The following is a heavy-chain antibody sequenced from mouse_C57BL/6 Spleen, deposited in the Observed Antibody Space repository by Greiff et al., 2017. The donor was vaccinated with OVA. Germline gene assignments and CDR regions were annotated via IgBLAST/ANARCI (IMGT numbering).Heavy chain of an antibody. J-gene: IGHJ2*01. Sequence: VQLQQSGPELVKPGASVKISCKASGYTFTDYYMNWVKQSHGKSLEWIGDINPNNGGTSYNQKFKGKATLTVDKSSSTAYMELRSLTSEDSAVYYCARGELTGFDYWGQGTTLTVSS. CDR3: ARGELTGFDY. D-gene: IGHD4-1*01. V-gene: IGHV1-26*01. CDR1: GYTFTDYY. CDR2: INPNNGGT.